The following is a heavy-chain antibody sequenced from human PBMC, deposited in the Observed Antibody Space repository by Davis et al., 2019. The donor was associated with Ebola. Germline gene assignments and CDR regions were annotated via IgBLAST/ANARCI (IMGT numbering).Heavy chain of an antibody. V-gene: IGHV3-11*01. CDR3: ARDPMSYYYGMDV. CDR2: ISSSGSTI. CDR1: GFTFSDYY. J-gene: IGHJ6*02. Sequence: GESLKISCAASGFTFSDYYMSWIRQAPGKGLEWVSYISSSGSTIHYADSVKGRFTISRDNAKNSLYLQMNSLRAEDTAVYYCARDPMSYYYGMDVWGQGTTVTVSS.